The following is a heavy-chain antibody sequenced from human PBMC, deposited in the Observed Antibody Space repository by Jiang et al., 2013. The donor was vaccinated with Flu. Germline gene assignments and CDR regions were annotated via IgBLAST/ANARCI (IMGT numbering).Heavy chain of an antibody. V-gene: IGHV4-30-4*01. J-gene: IGHJ6*02. Sequence: GPGLVKPSQTLSLTCSVPGGSIRSGDYYWSWIRQAPGKGLEWIGCIYYSGIAYYNPSLKSRLTISKDTSQNQFSLRLTSVTAADTAVYYCARDLGIGSDVWGPGTTVTVSS. D-gene: IGHD6-25*01. CDR1: GGSIRSGDYY. CDR3: ARDLGIGSDV. CDR2: IYYSGIA.